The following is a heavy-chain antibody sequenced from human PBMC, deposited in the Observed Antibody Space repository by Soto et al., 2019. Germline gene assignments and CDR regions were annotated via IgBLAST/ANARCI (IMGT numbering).Heavy chain of an antibody. V-gene: IGHV3-30-3*01. Sequence: QVQLVESGGGVIQPGRSLRLSCAASGFTFSSYAMHWVRQAPGKGLEWVALISYDGSNKYYADSVKGRFTISRDNSKNTLYLQMNSLRAEDTAVYYCARDRRIAAAGLYFDYWGQGTLVTVSS. CDR2: ISYDGSNK. D-gene: IGHD6-13*01. J-gene: IGHJ4*02. CDR1: GFTFSSYA. CDR3: ARDRRIAAAGLYFDY.